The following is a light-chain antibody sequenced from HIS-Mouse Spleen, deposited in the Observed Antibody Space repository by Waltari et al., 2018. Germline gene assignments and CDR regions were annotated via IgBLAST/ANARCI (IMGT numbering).Light chain of an antibody. CDR1: SLRSYY. Sequence: SSELTRDPAVSVALGQTVRITCQGDSLRSYYAIWYQQKPGQAPVLVIYGKNNRPSGIPDRFSGSSSGNTASLTITGAQAEDEADYYCNSRDSSGNHLGVFGGGTKLTVL. J-gene: IGLJ3*02. CDR3: NSRDSSGNHLGV. CDR2: GKN. V-gene: IGLV3-19*01.